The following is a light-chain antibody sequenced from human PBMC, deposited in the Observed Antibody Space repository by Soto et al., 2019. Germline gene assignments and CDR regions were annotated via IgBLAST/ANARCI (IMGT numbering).Light chain of an antibody. CDR3: SSYAGSNTYYG. CDR1: SSDVGGYNY. V-gene: IGLV2-8*01. CDR2: EVS. J-gene: IGLJ1*01. Sequence: QSVLTQPPSASGSPGQSVTISCTGTSSDVGGYNYVSWYQEHPGKAPKLMIYEVSKRPSGVPDRFSGSKSGNTASLTVSGLQADDEADYYCSSYAGSNTYYGFATGTKVTVL.